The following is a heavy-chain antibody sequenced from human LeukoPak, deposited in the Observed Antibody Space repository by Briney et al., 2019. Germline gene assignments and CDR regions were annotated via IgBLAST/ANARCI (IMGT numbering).Heavy chain of an antibody. CDR1: GYTFTSYD. Sequence: PWASVKVSCKASGYTFTSYDINWVRQATGQGLEWMGWMNPNSGNTGYAQKFQGRVTITRNTSISTAYMELSSLRSEDTAVYYCARDNSIADRGWWFDPWGQGTLVTVSS. V-gene: IGHV1-8*03. J-gene: IGHJ5*02. CDR2: MNPNSGNT. CDR3: ARDNSIADRGWWFDP. D-gene: IGHD1-20*01.